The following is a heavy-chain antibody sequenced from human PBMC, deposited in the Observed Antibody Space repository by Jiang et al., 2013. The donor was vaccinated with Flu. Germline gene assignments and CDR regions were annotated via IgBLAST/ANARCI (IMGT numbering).Heavy chain of an antibody. CDR3: ARGHGRESDLGSGHEYCSGGSCYPGEVEFDY. D-gene: IGHD2-15*01. V-gene: IGHV3-30-3*01. CDR1: GFTFSSYA. J-gene: IGHJ4*02. CDR2: ISYDGSNK. Sequence: QLLEVWGGVVQPGRSLRLSCAASGFTFSSYAMHWVRQAPGKGLEWVAVISYDGSNKYYADSVKGRFTISRDNSKNTLYLQMNSLRAEDTAVYYCARGHGRESDLGSGHEYCSGGSCYPGEVEFDYWGQGTLVTVSS.